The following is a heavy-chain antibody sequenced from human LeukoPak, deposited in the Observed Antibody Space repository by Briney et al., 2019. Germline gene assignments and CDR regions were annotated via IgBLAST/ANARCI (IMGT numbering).Heavy chain of an antibody. CDR3: ARDRPSKCYFDY. CDR1: GYTFINYY. V-gene: IGHV1-46*01. Sequence: ASVKVSCKASGYTFINYYVHWVRQAPGQGPEYMGIINPSAGNTNYAQKFQGRITMTRDTSTTTVYMELSSLVSEDTAVYYCARDRPSKCYFDYWGQGTLVTVSS. J-gene: IGHJ4*02. CDR2: INPSAGNT.